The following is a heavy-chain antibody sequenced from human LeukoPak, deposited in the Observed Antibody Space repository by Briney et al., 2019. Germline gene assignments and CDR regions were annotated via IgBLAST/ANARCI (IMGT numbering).Heavy chain of an antibody. CDR1: GYSFTSYW. J-gene: IGHJ4*02. Sequence: GESLKISCKGSGYSFTSYWIGWVRQMPGKGLEWMGITYPGDADTRYSPSFQGQVTISADKSISTAYLQWSSLKASDTAMYYCARSGFSGSSGYYSFDYWGQGTLVTVSS. CDR3: ARSGFSGSSGYYSFDY. V-gene: IGHV5-51*01. D-gene: IGHD6-19*01. CDR2: TYPGDADT.